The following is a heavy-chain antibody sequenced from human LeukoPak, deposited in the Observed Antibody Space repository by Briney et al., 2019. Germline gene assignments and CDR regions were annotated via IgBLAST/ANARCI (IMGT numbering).Heavy chain of an antibody. CDR1: GFTFSTFS. Sequence: GGSLRLSCAASGFTFSTFSMNWVRQAPGKGLEWVSSISSSAGTLYYADSVKGRFTISRDNAKNSLFLQMNSLGAEDTAVYYCAKSLGDGGDFDYWGQGTLVTVPS. CDR2: ISSSAGTL. V-gene: IGHV3-48*01. J-gene: IGHJ4*02. D-gene: IGHD4-23*01. CDR3: AKSLGDGGDFDY.